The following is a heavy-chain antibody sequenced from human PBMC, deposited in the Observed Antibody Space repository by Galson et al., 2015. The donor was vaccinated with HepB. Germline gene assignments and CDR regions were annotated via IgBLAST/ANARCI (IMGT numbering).Heavy chain of an antibody. V-gene: IGHV3-74*01. Sequence: SLRLSCAASGFSLYGYCMHWVRQDPGKGLVQVSRIKSDGSSADYADSVRGRFTISRDNARNTVYLQMNSLRVDDTAVYYCVRDGIACPSGSCYWVWFEIWGPGTMVTVAS. J-gene: IGHJ3*02. D-gene: IGHD2-15*01. CDR2: IKSDGSSA. CDR1: GFSLYGYC. CDR3: VRDGIACPSGSCYWVWFEI.